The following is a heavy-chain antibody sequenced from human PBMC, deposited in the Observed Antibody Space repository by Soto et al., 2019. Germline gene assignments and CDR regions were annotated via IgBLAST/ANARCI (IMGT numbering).Heavy chain of an antibody. V-gene: IGHV4-59*12. CDR1: GGSISSYY. Sequence: PSETLSLTCTVSGGSISSYYWSWIRQPPGKGLEWIGYIYYSGSTNYNPSLKSRVTISVDTSKNQFSLKLSSVTAADTAVYYCARGLVAAAGTRYFDYWGQGTLVTVSS. J-gene: IGHJ4*02. CDR3: ARGLVAAAGTRYFDY. D-gene: IGHD6-13*01. CDR2: IYYSGST.